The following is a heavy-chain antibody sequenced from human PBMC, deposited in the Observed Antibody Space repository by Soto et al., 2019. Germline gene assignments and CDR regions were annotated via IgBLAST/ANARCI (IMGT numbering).Heavy chain of an antibody. CDR2: MNPNSGNT. J-gene: IGHJ6*02. D-gene: IGHD2-2*01. CDR3: ARWGVPAAGRVLFYYGMDV. V-gene: IGHV1-8*01. Sequence: GASVKVSCKASGYTFTSYDINWVRQATGQGLEWMGWMNPNSGNTGYAQKFQGRVTMTRNTSISTAYMELSSLRSEDTAVYYCARWGVPAAGRVLFYYGMDVWGQGTTVTVSS. CDR1: GYTFTSYD.